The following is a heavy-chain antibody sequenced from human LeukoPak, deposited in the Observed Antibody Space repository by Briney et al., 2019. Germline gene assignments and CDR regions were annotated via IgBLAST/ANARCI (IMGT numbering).Heavy chain of an antibody. Sequence: QPGGSLRLSCAGSGFTFSSFGMHWIRQAPGKGLEWLSYISSRSSTIYYADSVKGRFTISRDNAKNSLYLQMNSLRAEDTAVYYCARVFSYGDYVPTDYWGQGTLVTVSS. CDR3: ARVFSYGDYVPTDY. CDR1: GFTFSSFG. V-gene: IGHV3-48*04. J-gene: IGHJ4*02. D-gene: IGHD4-17*01. CDR2: ISSRSSTI.